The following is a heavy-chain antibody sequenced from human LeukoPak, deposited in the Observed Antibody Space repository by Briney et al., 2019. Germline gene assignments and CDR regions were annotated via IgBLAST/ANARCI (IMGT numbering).Heavy chain of an antibody. CDR3: ARGGDWVQFASHIDY. J-gene: IGHJ4*02. CDR1: GFSFSNYW. V-gene: IGHV3-74*01. Sequence: GGSLRLSCAASGFSFSNYWMHWVRQGPGKGLVWVSRINSDGNSTSYADSVKGRFTISRDNAKNTLFLQMNSLRAEDTAVYFCARGGDWVQFASHIDYWGQGTLVTVSS. CDR2: INSDGNST. D-gene: IGHD5-24*01.